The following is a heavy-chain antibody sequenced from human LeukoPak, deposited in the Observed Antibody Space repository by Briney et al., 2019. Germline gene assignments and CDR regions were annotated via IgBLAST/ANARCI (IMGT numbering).Heavy chain of an antibody. CDR2: IGPDGSAT. D-gene: IGHD1-14*01. CDR3: ARDMWGTYDY. J-gene: IGHJ4*02. V-gene: IGHV3-74*01. Sequence: GGSLRLSCAAFGFTLSPFIMDWVRQSPGKGPVWVSRIGPDGSATHYADFVKGRFTISRDNARNTLYLQISSLSVEDTAVYFCARDMWGTYDYWGQGALVTVSS. CDR1: GFTLSPFI.